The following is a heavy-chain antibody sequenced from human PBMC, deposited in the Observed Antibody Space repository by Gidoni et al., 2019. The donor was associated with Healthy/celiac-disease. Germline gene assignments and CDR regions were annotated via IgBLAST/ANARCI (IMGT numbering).Heavy chain of an antibody. D-gene: IGHD1-26*01. Sequence: QVQLVQSGDEVKKPGASVKVSCKASGYNFTSSYMHWVRQAPGQGLEWMGIINPSGGSTSYAQKFQGRVTITRDTSTSTVYMELSSLRSEDTAVYYCARVLPSGSYSLGPGEDYWGQGTLVTVSS. J-gene: IGHJ4*02. CDR1: GYNFTSSY. CDR2: INPSGGST. CDR3: ARVLPSGSYSLGPGEDY. V-gene: IGHV1-46*01.